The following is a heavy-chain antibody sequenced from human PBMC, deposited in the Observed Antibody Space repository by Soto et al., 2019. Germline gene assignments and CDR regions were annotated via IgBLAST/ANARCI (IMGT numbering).Heavy chain of an antibody. V-gene: IGHV5-10-1*01. CDR2: FNPSDSYA. D-gene: IGHD2-15*01. J-gene: IGHJ6*02. CDR3: ARHPYIGGLDV. CDR1: GYSFASYW. Sequence: GESLKISCKASGYSFASYWISWVRQMPGKGLEWVGRFNPSDSYADYNPSFQGHVTISGDKSISTAYVQWSSLQASDTAMYFCARHPYIGGLDVWGQGTTVTGSS.